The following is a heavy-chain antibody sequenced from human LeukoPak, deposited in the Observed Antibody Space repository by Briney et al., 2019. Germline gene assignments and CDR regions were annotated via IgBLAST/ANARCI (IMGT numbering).Heavy chain of an antibody. CDR2: IYYSGST. D-gene: IGHD2-15*01. V-gene: IGHV4-59*01. CDR3: AGGGDGYCSGGSCYYFDY. CDR1: GGSISSYY. J-gene: IGHJ4*02. Sequence: PSETPSLTCTVSGGSISSYYWSWIRQPPGKGLEWIGYIYYSGSTNYNPSLKSRVTISVDTSKNQFSLKLSSVTAADTAVYYCAGGGDGYCSGGSCYYFDYWGQGTLVTVSS.